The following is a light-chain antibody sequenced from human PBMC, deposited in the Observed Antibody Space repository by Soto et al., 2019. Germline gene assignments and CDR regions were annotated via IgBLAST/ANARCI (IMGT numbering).Light chain of an antibody. CDR1: QSVSSSY. Sequence: EIVWTQSPGTLSLSPGERATLSCRASQSVSSSYLAWYQQKPGQAPRLLIYGASSRATGIPDRFSGSGSGTDFTLTITRLEPEDFEMYYCQQYGSSPYTFGQGTKLEIK. CDR3: QQYGSSPYT. V-gene: IGKV3-20*01. J-gene: IGKJ2*01. CDR2: GAS.